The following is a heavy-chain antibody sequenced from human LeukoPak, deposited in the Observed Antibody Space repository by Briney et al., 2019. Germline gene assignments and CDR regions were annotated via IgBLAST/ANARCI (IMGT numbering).Heavy chain of an antibody. CDR3: ARRLVVLQGFDY. Sequence: SETLSLTCAVSGYSISSGYHWGWIRQPPGKGLEWIGSIYHIGSTYYTPSLKSRVTISVDTSKNQFSLKLSSVTAADTAVYYCARRLVVLQGFDYWGQGSLVTVSS. CDR1: GYSISSGYH. CDR2: IYHIGST. D-gene: IGHD3-16*02. V-gene: IGHV4-38-2*01. J-gene: IGHJ4*02.